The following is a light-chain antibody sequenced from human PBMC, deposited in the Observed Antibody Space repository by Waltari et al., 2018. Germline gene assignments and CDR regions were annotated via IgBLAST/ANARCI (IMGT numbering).Light chain of an antibody. CDR1: ESVLYSSNNKNH. V-gene: IGKV4-1*01. J-gene: IGKJ4*01. Sequence: DIVMTQSPESLAVSLGERATINCKTSESVLYSSNNKNHLAWYQQKPGQPPKLLIYWASTRESGVPERFSGSGSETDFTLTVTSLQAEDVAVCYCQQYYNTPLTFGGGTKVEIK. CDR3: QQYYNTPLT. CDR2: WAS.